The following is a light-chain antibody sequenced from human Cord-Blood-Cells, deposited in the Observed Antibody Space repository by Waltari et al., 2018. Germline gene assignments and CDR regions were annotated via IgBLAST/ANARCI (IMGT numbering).Light chain of an antibody. V-gene: IGKV4-1*01. Sequence: DIVMTQSPDSLAVSLGERATIDCQLRPSVLYSANNKNYLAWYQQKPGQPPKLLIYWASTREAGVPDRCSGSGSGTDFTLTISSLQAEDVAVYYCQQYYSTPPTFGQGTKVEIK. J-gene: IGKJ1*01. CDR1: PSVLYSANNKNY. CDR3: QQYYSTPPT. CDR2: WAS.